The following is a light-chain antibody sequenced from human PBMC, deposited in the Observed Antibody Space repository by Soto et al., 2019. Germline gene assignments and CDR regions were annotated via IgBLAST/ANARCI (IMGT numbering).Light chain of an antibody. Sequence: DIQMTQSPSSLSASVGDRVTITCRASESIIYYLNWYQQKPGKAPKLLIYGASSLQSGVPSRFSGSESGTDFTLTISNLQPEDFATYYCQQSYSTPFTLGQGTRLEIK. CDR1: ESIIYY. J-gene: IGKJ5*01. V-gene: IGKV1-39*01. CDR2: GAS. CDR3: QQSYSTPFT.